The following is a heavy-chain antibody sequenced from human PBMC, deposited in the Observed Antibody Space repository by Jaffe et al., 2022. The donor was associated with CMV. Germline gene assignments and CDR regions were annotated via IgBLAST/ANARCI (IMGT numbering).Heavy chain of an antibody. CDR3: ARDRAEADYGDYWAWVDY. D-gene: IGHD4-17*01. V-gene: IGHV3-33*08. CDR1: GFTFSSYG. J-gene: IGHJ4*02. Sequence: QVQLVESGGGVVQPGRSLRLSCAASGFTFSSYGMHWVRQAPGKGLEWVAVIWYDGSNKYYADSVKGRFTISRDNSKNTLYLQMNSLRAEDTAVYYCARDRAEADYGDYWAWVDYWGQGTLVTVSS. CDR2: IWYDGSNK.